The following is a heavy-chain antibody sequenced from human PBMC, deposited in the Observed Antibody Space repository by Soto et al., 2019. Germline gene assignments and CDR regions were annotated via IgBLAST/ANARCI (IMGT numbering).Heavy chain of an antibody. J-gene: IGHJ4*02. V-gene: IGHV3-23*01. Sequence: EMQLLESGGDLVQPGGSLRLSCAASGFTFSNYPMGWVRQAPGKGLEWVSTINSGGGGTFYADSVKGRFTISRDNSKNTVYLQMNSLRAEDTAVYYCAKQWSQGGLSIPDYWGQGTLVTVSS. D-gene: IGHD6-19*01. CDR2: INSGGGGT. CDR1: GFTFSNYP. CDR3: AKQWSQGGLSIPDY.